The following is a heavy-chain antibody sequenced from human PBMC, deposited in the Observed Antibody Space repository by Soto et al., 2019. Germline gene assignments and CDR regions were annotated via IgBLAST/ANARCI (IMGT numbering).Heavy chain of an antibody. CDR1: GFTFSSYA. D-gene: IGHD6-6*01. Sequence: SLRLSCAASGFTFSSYAMSWVRQAPGKGLEWVSAISGSGGSTYYADSVKGRFTISRDNSKNTLYLQMNSLRAEDTAVYYCAKDLGSIAARLYYYYYGMDVWGQGTTVTVSS. CDR2: ISGSGGST. CDR3: AKDLGSIAARLYYYYYGMDV. V-gene: IGHV3-23*01. J-gene: IGHJ6*02.